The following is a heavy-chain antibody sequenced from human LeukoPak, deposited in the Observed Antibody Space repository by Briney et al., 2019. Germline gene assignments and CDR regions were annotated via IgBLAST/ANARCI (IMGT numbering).Heavy chain of an antibody. V-gene: IGHV3-21*01. Sequence: GGSLRLSCPASGFTFSDYSMSWDRQAPGKGLEWVSSISSSSDYIYYADSVKGRFTISRDNARNSLYLQMNSLRAEDTAVYYCARSRSVANYKGMDVWGQGTTVTVSS. CDR3: ARSRSVANYKGMDV. CDR1: GFTFSDYS. CDR2: ISSSSDYI. D-gene: IGHD5/OR15-5a*01. J-gene: IGHJ6*02.